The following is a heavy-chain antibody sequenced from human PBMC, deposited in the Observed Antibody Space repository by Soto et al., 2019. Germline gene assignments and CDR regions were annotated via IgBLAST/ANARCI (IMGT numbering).Heavy chain of an antibody. CDR3: ARDLRYCSSTSCYGYYGMDV. CDR1: GYTFTGYY. V-gene: IGHV1-2*04. J-gene: IGHJ6*02. Sequence: ASVKVSCKASGYTFTGYYMHWVRQAPGQGLEWMGWINPNSGGTNYAQKFQGWVTMTRDTSISTAYMELSRLRSDDTAVYYCARDLRYCSSTSCYGYYGMDVWGQGTTVTVSS. D-gene: IGHD2-2*01. CDR2: INPNSGGT.